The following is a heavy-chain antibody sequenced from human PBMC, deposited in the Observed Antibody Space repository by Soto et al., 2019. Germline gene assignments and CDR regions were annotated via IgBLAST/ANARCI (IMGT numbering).Heavy chain of an antibody. CDR2: TSGSGGST. CDR1: GFTFSSYA. Sequence: GGSLRLSCGASGFTFSSYAMSWVRQAPGKGLEWVSGTSGSGGSTYYADSVKGRFTISRDNSKNTLYLQMNSLRAEDTAVYYCAKDHLTIVVVNIFDYWGQGTLVTVSS. V-gene: IGHV3-23*01. D-gene: IGHD3-22*01. J-gene: IGHJ4*02. CDR3: AKDHLTIVVVNIFDY.